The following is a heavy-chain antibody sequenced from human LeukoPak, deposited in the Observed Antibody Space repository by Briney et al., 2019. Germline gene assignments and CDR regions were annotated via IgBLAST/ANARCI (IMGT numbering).Heavy chain of an antibody. CDR1: GGSISSSNW. D-gene: IGHD6-13*01. CDR2: IYHSGST. CDR3: ASMAAAGNFQH. V-gene: IGHV4-4*02. J-gene: IGHJ1*01. Sequence: SETLSLTCAVSGGSISSSNWWSWVRQPPGKGLEWIGEIYHSGSTNYNPSPKSRVTISVDKSKNHFSLKLGSVTAADTAVYYCASMAAAGNFQHWGQGTLVTVSS.